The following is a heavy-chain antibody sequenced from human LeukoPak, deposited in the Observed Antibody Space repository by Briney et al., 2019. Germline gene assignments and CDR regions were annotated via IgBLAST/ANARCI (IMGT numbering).Heavy chain of an antibody. V-gene: IGHV3-23*01. Sequence: GGSLRLSCVASGFTFSTFAMIWVRQPPGKGLEWVSSTFPSSGEIHYADSVRGRFTISRDNSKNTLYLQMNSLRAEDTAVYYCARDAGIVGAHYYFDYWGQGTLVTVSS. D-gene: IGHD1-26*01. CDR1: GFTFSTFA. CDR2: TFPSSGEI. J-gene: IGHJ4*02. CDR3: ARDAGIVGAHYYFDY.